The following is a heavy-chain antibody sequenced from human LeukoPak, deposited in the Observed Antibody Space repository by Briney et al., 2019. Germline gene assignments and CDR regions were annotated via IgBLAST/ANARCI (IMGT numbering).Heavy chain of an antibody. V-gene: IGHV4-59*01. CDR2: IHYSGSP. J-gene: IGHJ5*02. CDR1: GDSITSYY. CDR3: ARSKVNWFDP. Sequence: PSQTLSLTCTVSGDSITSYYWSWIRQPPGKGLEWIGYIHYSGSPNYNPSLKGRVTISVDTSKNQFSLKLSSVTAADMAVYYCARSKVNWFDPWGQGTLVTVSS.